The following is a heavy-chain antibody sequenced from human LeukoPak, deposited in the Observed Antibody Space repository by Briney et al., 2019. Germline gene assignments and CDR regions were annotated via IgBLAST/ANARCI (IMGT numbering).Heavy chain of an antibody. D-gene: IGHD3-22*01. V-gene: IGHV4-38-2*02. CDR2: IYHSGST. CDR1: GYSISSGYY. J-gene: IGHJ6*02. Sequence: PSETLSLTCTVSGYSISSGYYWGWIRQPPGKGLEWIGSIYHSGSTYYNPSLKSRVTISVDTSKNQFSLKLSSVTAADTAVYYCARGYYYDSSGYWDYYYGMDVWGQGTTVTVSS. CDR3: ARGYYYDSSGYWDYYYGMDV.